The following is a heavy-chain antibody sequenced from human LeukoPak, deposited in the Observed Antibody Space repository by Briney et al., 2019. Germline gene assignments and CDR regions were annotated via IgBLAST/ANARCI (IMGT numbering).Heavy chain of an antibody. D-gene: IGHD3/OR15-3a*01. CDR3: AREDGMIYAFDI. V-gene: IGHV3-30*04. CDR2: ISYDGSNK. J-gene: IGHJ3*02. CDR1: GFTFSSYA. Sequence: GGSLRLSCAASGFTFSSYAMHWVRQAPGKGLEWVAVISYDGSNKYYADSVKGRFTISRDNSKNTLYLQMNSLRAEDTAVYYCAREDGMIYAFDIWGQGTMVTVSS.